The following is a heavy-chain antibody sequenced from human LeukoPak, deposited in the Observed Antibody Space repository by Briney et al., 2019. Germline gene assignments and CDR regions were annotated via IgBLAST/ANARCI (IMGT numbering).Heavy chain of an antibody. V-gene: IGHV3-48*02. Sequence: GGSLRLSCAASGFTFITYTMIWVRQAPGKGLEWVSSISSSGSTKYYADSVKGRFTISRDNANNSLYLQVASLRDEDTAIYYCARMRGPTTGALDIWGPGTMVAVSS. CDR2: ISSSGSTK. J-gene: IGHJ3*02. CDR3: ARMRGPTTGALDI. D-gene: IGHD1-26*01. CDR1: GFTFITYT.